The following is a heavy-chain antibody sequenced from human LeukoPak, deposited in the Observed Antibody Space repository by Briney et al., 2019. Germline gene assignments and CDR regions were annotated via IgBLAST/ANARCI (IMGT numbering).Heavy chain of an antibody. J-gene: IGHJ4*02. D-gene: IGHD3-16*01. CDR1: GGSISSSSYY. Sequence: SETLSLTCTVSGGSISSSSYYWGWIRQPPGKGLEWIGSIYYSGSTYYNPSLKSRVTISVDTSKNQFSLKLSSVTAADTAVYYCARQGAFNYWDQGTLVTVSS. CDR2: IYYSGST. CDR3: ARQGAFNY. V-gene: IGHV4-39*01.